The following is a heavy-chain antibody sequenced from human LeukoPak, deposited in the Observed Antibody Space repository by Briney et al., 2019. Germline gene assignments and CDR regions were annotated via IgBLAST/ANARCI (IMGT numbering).Heavy chain of an antibody. CDR2: ISGSGGST. V-gene: IGHV3-23*01. Sequence: GGSLRLSCAASGFTFSSYAMSWVRQATGKGLEWVLAISGSGGSTYYADSVKGLLTISRDNSKITLYLQMNSLRAEDTAVYYCAKGRRVYYYYYMDVWGKGTTVTVSS. J-gene: IGHJ6*03. CDR1: GFTFSSYA. CDR3: AKGRRVYYYYYMDV. D-gene: IGHD6-6*01.